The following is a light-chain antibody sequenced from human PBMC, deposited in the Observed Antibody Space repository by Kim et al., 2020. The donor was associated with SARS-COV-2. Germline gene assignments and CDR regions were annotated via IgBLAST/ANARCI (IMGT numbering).Light chain of an antibody. J-gene: IGKJ2*01. V-gene: IGKV1-5*03. CDR3: QQYNSLMYT. CDR1: QNIDTW. CDR2: RAS. Sequence: SASVRDRVTITCRASQNIDTWLAWYQQKPGKAHKVLIYRASSLQSGVPSRFSGSGSGTEFALTITSLQPDDFATYYCQQYNSLMYTFGQGTKLEI.